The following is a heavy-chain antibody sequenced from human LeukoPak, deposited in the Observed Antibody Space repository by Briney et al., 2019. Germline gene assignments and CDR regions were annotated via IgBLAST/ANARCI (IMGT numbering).Heavy chain of an antibody. CDR1: GDSISSNTY. V-gene: IGHV4-39*07. D-gene: IGHD2-21*02. CDR2: IYYSGSSSSL. CDR3: AREVVTSIRPKWFDP. J-gene: IGHJ5*02. Sequence: SETLSLTCSVFGDSISSNTYWGWIRQSPGKGLEWIGTIYYSGSSSSLFYNPSLESRVSISTDTSKNQFSLNLTSVTAADTAVYYCAREVVTSIRPKWFDPWGQGTLATVSS.